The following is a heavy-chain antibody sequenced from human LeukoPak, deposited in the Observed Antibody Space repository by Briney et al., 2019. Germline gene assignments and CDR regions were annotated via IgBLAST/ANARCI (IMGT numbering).Heavy chain of an antibody. V-gene: IGHV4-34*01. D-gene: IGHD2-21*02. CDR1: GGSFSGYY. Sequence: SETLSLTCAVYGGSFSGYYWSWIRQPPGKGLGWIGEINHSGSTNYNPSLKSRVTISVDTSKNQFSLKLSSVTAADTAVYYCARPRLLRTAISPFDYWGQGTLVTVSS. CDR3: ARPRLLRTAISPFDY. J-gene: IGHJ4*02. CDR2: INHSGST.